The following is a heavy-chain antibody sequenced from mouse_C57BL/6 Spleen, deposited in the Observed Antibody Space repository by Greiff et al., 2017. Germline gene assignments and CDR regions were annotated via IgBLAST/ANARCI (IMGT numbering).Heavy chain of an antibody. CDR2: IYPGDGDT. CDR3: ARGWGYYGRSHWYFDV. Sequence: QVQLKQSGAELVKPGASVKISCKASGYAFSSYWMNWVKQRPGQGLEWIGQIYPGDGDTNYNGKFKGKATLTADKSSSTAYMQLSSLTSEDSAVYFGARGWGYYGRSHWYFDVWGTGTTVTVSS. D-gene: IGHD1-1*01. CDR1: GYAFSSYW. V-gene: IGHV1-80*01. J-gene: IGHJ1*03.